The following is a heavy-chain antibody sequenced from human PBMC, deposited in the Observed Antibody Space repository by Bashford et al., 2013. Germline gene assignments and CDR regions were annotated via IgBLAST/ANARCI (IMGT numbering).Heavy chain of an antibody. CDR1: GYTFTSYY. D-gene: IGHD6-13*01. J-gene: IGHJ6*02. Sequence: VASVKVSCKASGYTFTSYYMHWVRQAPGQGLEWMGMITPSGGSTSYAQKFQGRVTMTRDTSINAVYMEMSGLTFDDTAVFYCARSRAAAAGSFAYYYAMDVWGQGTTVTVSS. CDR3: ARSRAAAAGSFAYYYAMDV. V-gene: IGHV1-46*01. CDR2: ITPSGGST.